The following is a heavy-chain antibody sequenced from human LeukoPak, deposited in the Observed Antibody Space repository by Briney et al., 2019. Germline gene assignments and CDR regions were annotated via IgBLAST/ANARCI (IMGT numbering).Heavy chain of an antibody. CDR1: GFTFSSYS. Sequence: GGSLRLSCAASGFTFSSYSMNWVRQAPGKGLEWVSSISGRSSYIYYADSVKGRFTISRDNAKNSLYLQMNSLRAEDTAVYYCARDSADAFDIWGQGTMVTVCS. D-gene: IGHD3-10*01. V-gene: IGHV3-21*01. J-gene: IGHJ3*02. CDR3: ARDSADAFDI. CDR2: ISGRSSYI.